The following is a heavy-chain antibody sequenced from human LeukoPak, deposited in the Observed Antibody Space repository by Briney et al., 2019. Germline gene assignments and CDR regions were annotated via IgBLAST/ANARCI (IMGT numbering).Heavy chain of an antibody. J-gene: IGHJ5*02. Sequence: SETLSLTCAVYGGSFSGYYWSWIRQPPGKGLEWIGEINHSGSTNYNPSLKSRVTISVDTSKNQFSLKLSSVTAADTAVYYCARDYQLAPGWFDPWGQGTLVTVSS. V-gene: IGHV4-34*01. CDR2: INHSGST. CDR3: ARDYQLAPGWFDP. D-gene: IGHD2-2*01. CDR1: GGSFSGYY.